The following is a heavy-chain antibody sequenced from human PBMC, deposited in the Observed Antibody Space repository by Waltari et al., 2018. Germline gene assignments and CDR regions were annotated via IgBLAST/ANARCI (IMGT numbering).Heavy chain of an antibody. D-gene: IGHD6-6*01. J-gene: IGHJ3*02. CDR1: GYPFTSYV. Sequence: QVQLVQSGAEVKKPGASVKVSCKASGYPFTSYVIYWVRQAPGQRPEWMGWINVGNGNTKHSQKFKDRVTITRDTSATTAYMALSSLTSEDTAVFYCARLVHDAFDIWGQGTMVTVSS. CDR3: ARLVHDAFDI. V-gene: IGHV1-3*01. CDR2: INVGNGNT.